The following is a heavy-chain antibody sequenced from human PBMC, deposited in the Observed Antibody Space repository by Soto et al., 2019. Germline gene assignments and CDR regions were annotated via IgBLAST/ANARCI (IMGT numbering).Heavy chain of an antibody. CDR1: GGSISSYSYY. CDR2: IHYSGST. CDR3: ARQIYYDSSEVNWFDP. J-gene: IGHJ5*02. D-gene: IGHD3-22*01. Sequence: SETLSLTCIVSGGSISSYSYYWGWIRQPPGKGLEWIGCIHYSGSTYYNPSLKSRVTISVDTSKNQFSLKLSSVTAADTAVYYCARQIYYDSSEVNWFDPWGQGTLVTVSS. V-gene: IGHV4-39*01.